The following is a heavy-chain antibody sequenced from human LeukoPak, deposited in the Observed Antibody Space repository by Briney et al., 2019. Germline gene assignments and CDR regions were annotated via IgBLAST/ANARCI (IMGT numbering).Heavy chain of an antibody. J-gene: IGHJ4*02. Sequence: GGSLRLSCAASGFTFSSYSMNWVRQAPGKGLEWVSSISSSSSYIYYADSVKGRLTISRDNAKNSLYLQMNSLRDEDTAVYYCARDRAYSYGYLDYWGQGTLVTVSS. CDR3: ARDRAYSYGYLDY. D-gene: IGHD5-18*01. CDR1: GFTFSSYS. CDR2: ISSSSSYI. V-gene: IGHV3-21*01.